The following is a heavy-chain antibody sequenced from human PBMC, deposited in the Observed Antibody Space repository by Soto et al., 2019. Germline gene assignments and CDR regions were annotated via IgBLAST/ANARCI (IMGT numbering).Heavy chain of an antibody. CDR2: ISGSGGST. V-gene: IGHV3-23*01. J-gene: IGHJ4*02. D-gene: IGHD3-9*01. Sequence: PGGSLRLSCAASGFTFSNYAMSWVRQAPGKGLEWVSAISGSGGSTYYADSVKGRFTISRDNSKNTLYLQMNSLRAEDTAVYYCAKEHYDILTGSYLDYWGQGTLVTVSS. CDR1: GFTFSNYA. CDR3: AKEHYDILTGSYLDY.